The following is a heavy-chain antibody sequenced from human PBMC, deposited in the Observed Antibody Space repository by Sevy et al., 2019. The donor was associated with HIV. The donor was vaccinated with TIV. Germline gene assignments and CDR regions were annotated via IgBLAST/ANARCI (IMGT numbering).Heavy chain of an antibody. CDR3: ASDLFSDGNAVYGY. V-gene: IGHV3-21*01. CDR1: GFTFSSYA. J-gene: IGHJ4*02. CDR2: INAISSNI. Sequence: GGSLRLSCAASGFTFSSYAMNWVRQAPGKGLEWVSSINAISSNIYYADSVKGRFTISRDNAENSLYLQMNSVRAEDTAVFYFASDLFSDGNAVYGYWGQGTLVTVSS. D-gene: IGHD2-15*01.